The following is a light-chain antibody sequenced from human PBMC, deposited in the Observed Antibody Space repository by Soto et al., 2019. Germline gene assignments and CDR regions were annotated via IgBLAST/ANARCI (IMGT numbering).Light chain of an antibody. CDR1: QSISTY. CDR2: AAS. Sequence: DIQMTQSPSSLSASIGDRVTVTCRASQSISTYLNWYQQKPGKAPNLLIYAASTLQSGVPTRFTGGGSGTDFTLTITSLQPEDVATYYCQQSFNTPLTFGPGTKVELK. V-gene: IGKV1-39*01. CDR3: QQSFNTPLT. J-gene: IGKJ3*01.